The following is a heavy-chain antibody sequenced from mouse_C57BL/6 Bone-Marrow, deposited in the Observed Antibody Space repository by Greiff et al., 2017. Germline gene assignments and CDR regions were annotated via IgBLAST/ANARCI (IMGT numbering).Heavy chain of an antibody. V-gene: IGHV6-6*01. D-gene: IGHD4-1*01. Sequence: EVMLVESGGGLVQPGGSMKLSCAASGFTFSDAWMDWVRQSPEKGLEWVAEIRNKANNPATYYALSVKGRFTISRDDSKSRVYLQMNSLRAEDTGIYYCTSSNWVPWFAYWGQGTLVTVSA. CDR1: GFTFSDAW. J-gene: IGHJ3*01. CDR2: IRNKANNPAT. CDR3: TSSNWVPWFAY.